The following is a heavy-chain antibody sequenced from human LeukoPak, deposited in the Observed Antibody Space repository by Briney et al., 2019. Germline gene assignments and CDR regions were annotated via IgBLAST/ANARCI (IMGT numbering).Heavy chain of an antibody. CDR2: ISSSSSYI. V-gene: IGHV3-21*01. CDR1: GFTFSSYS. CDR3: ARSGGCSSTSCSPNFDY. J-gene: IGHJ4*02. Sequence: GGSLRLSCAASGFTFSSYSMNWVRQAPGKGLEWVSSISSSSSYIYYADLVKGRFTISRDNAKNSLYLQMNSLRAEDTAVYYCARSGGCSSTSCSPNFDYWGQGTLVTVSS. D-gene: IGHD2-2*01.